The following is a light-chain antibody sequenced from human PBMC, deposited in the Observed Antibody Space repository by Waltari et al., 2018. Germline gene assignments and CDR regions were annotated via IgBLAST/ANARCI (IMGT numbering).Light chain of an antibody. CDR3: QQHNSNPLT. CDR1: QGISYY. Sequence: SSLSASVGDRVTITCRASQGISYYLAWYQQIPGKAPKLLIYKASTLQSGVPSRFSGSGSGTDFTLTISSLQPEDFATYYCQQHNSNPLTFGGGTKVEIK. V-gene: IGKV1-9*01. J-gene: IGKJ4*01. CDR2: KAS.